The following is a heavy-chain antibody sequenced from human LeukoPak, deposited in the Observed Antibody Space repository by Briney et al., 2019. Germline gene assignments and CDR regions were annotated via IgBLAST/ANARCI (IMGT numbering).Heavy chain of an antibody. CDR1: GFTFSSYA. Sequence: GGSLRLSCAASGFTFSSYAMSWVRQAPGKGLEWVSAISGSGDSTYYADSVKGRFTISRDNSKNTLYLQMNSLRAEDTAVYYCAKSVLRYCSGGSCYSRVYFDYWGQGALVTVSS. J-gene: IGHJ4*02. CDR2: ISGSGDST. CDR3: AKSVLRYCSGGSCYSRVYFDY. V-gene: IGHV3-23*01. D-gene: IGHD2-15*01.